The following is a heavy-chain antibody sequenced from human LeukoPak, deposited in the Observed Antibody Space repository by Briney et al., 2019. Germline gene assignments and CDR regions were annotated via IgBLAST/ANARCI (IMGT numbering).Heavy chain of an antibody. J-gene: IGHJ4*02. CDR1: GFTFSSYG. Sequence: GGSLRLSCAASGFTFSSYGMHWVRQAPGKGLEWVTFISYDGSKTYFTDSVKGRFTISRDYSKNTLFLLMNSLRAEDTAVYYCARQHTSSWFFGFDFWGQGTLVTVSS. V-gene: IGHV3-30*03. CDR3: ARQHTSSWFFGFDF. CDR2: ISYDGSKT. D-gene: IGHD6-13*01.